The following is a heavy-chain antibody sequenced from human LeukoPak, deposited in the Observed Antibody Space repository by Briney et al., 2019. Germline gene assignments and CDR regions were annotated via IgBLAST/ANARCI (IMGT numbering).Heavy chain of an antibody. J-gene: IGHJ5*02. CDR2: INQDGSEK. D-gene: IGHD6-19*01. CDR3: AREGGSGWYSGWFDP. Sequence: GSLRLSCAASSFTFSSYWMSWVRQAPGKGLEWVANINQDGSEKRYVDSVKGRFTISRDNAETSLYLQMNSLRAEGTAVYYCAREGGSGWYSGWFDPWGQGTLVTVSS. V-gene: IGHV3-7*01. CDR1: SFTFSSYW.